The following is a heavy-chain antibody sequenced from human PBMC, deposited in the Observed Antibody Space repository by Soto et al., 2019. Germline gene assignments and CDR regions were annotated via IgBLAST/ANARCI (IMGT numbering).Heavy chain of an antibody. J-gene: IGHJ4*02. CDR1: GFTFSSYA. D-gene: IGHD3-22*01. Sequence: GGSLRLSCAASGFTFSSYAMSWFRQAPGEGLEWVSAISGSGSTYYADSVKGRFTISRDNSKNTLYLQMNSLRAEDTAVYYCAKDRRYYYDSSGYGYWGQGTLVTVSS. V-gene: IGHV3-23*01. CDR3: AKDRRYYYDSSGYGY. CDR2: ISGSGST.